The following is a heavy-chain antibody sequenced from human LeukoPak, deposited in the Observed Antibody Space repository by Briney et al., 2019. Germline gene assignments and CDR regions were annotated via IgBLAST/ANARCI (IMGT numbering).Heavy chain of an antibody. J-gene: IGHJ4*02. Sequence: GGTLRLSCVASGFSFRSHAMSWVRRTPGKGLEWVASITGNGQTTNYADSGRGRFTISRDNSKDTVSLQMNSLTVEDTAIYYCAKERRRVDTSMIRSYYFEDWGQGTLVTVSS. V-gene: IGHV3-23*01. CDR2: ITGNGQTT. D-gene: IGHD5-18*01. CDR1: GFSFRSHA. CDR3: AKERRRVDTSMIRSYYFED.